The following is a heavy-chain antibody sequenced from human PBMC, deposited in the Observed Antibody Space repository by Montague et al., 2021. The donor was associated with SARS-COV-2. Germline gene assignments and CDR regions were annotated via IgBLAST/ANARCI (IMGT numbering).Heavy chain of an antibody. D-gene: IGHD1-26*01. CDR2: ISTSAYTT. J-gene: IGHJ3*02. CDR3: RRDYRSIVGDGLDI. CDR1: GFTFSNYD. V-gene: IGHV3-48*03. Sequence: SLRLSCAASGFTFSNYDMDWVRQAPGKGPEWISDISTSAYTTSYADSVKGRFTISRDNGKNSLYLQMNSLRVEDTAVYYCRRDYRSIVGDGLDIWGQGTMVTVSS.